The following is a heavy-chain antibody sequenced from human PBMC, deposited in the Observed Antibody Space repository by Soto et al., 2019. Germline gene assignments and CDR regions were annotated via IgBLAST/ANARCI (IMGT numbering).Heavy chain of an antibody. CDR2: IYYSGST. Sequence: PSETLSLTCTVSGGSISSGGYYWSWIRRHPGKGLEWIGYIYYSGSTYYNPSLKSRVTISVDTSKNQFSLKLSSVTAADTAVYYCARAIVRRYSSGWYSDYFDYWGQGTLVTVSS. J-gene: IGHJ4*02. CDR1: GGSISSGGYY. CDR3: ARAIVRRYSSGWYSDYFDY. V-gene: IGHV4-31*03. D-gene: IGHD6-19*01.